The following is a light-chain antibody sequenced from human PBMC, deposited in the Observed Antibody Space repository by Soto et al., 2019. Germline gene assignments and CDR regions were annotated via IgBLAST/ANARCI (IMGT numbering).Light chain of an antibody. CDR1: QSISSW. V-gene: IGKV1-5*03. Sequence: DIQMTQSPSTLPASVGDRVTITCRASQSISSWLAWYQQKPGKAPKLLIYKASSLDSGVPSRFSVSGSGTEFTLTISSLQPDDFATYYCQQYNSYPYTFGQGTKLVIK. CDR3: QQYNSYPYT. CDR2: KAS. J-gene: IGKJ2*01.